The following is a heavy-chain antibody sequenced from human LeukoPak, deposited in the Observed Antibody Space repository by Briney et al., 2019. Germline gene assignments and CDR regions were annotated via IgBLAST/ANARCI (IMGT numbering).Heavy chain of an antibody. D-gene: IGHD3-22*01. Sequence: ASVKVSCKASGYTFTSYGISWVRQAPGEGLEWMGWISADNGNTNYAQKLQGRVTMTTDTSTSTAYMELRSLRSDDTAVYYCAGGGGRITMVVGFIPGYYFDYGGQGPLVTVSP. CDR2: ISADNGNT. CDR3: AGGGGRITMVVGFIPGYYFDY. CDR1: GYTFTSYG. J-gene: IGHJ4*02. V-gene: IGHV1-18*01.